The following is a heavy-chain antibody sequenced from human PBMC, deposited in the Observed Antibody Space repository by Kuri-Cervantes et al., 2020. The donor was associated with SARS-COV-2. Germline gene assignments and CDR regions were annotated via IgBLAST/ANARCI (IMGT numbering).Heavy chain of an antibody. J-gene: IGHJ3*02. D-gene: IGHD3-10*02. CDR3: ASHVGERRGGFSAFDI. CDR2: INPSGGST. V-gene: IGHV1-46*01. Sequence: GGSLRLSCKASGYTFTGYYMHWVRQAPGQGLEWMGIINPSGGSTSYAQKFQGRVTMTRDTSTSTVYMELSSLRSEDTAVYYCASHVGERRGGFSAFDIWGQGTMVTVSS. CDR1: GYTFTGYY.